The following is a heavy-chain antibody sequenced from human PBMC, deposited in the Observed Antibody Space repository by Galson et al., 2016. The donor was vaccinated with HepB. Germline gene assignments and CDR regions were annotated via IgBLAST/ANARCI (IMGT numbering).Heavy chain of an antibody. V-gene: IGHV5-51*01. J-gene: IGHJ4*02. CDR1: GYTFSNHW. D-gene: IGHD3-22*01. Sequence: QSGAEVTKPGESLKISCQGSGYTFSNHWIGWVRQLPGKGLEWMGTIYPDDSDTRYSLSFQGRVTIAADTSISTAFLQWNTLQASDTGIYYCVRPPDGGDSSDYAAYWGQGTVVIVSS. CDR3: VRPPDGGDSSDYAAY. CDR2: IYPDDSDT.